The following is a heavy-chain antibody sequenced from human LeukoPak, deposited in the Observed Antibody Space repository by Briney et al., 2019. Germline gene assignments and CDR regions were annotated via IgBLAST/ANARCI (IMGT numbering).Heavy chain of an antibody. D-gene: IGHD5-18*01. CDR3: ARDLRLGRGYSYGV. CDR2: INPNSGGT. Sequence: ASVKVSCKASGGTFSSYAISWVRQAPGQGLEWMGRINPNSGGTNYAQKFQGRVTMTRDTSISTAYMELSRLRSGDTAVYYCARDLRLGRGYSYGVWGQGTLVTVSS. CDR1: GGTFSSYA. J-gene: IGHJ4*02. V-gene: IGHV1-2*06.